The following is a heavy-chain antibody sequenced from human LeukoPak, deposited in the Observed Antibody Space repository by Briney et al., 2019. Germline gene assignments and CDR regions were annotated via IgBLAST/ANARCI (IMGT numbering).Heavy chain of an antibody. D-gene: IGHD3-22*01. CDR3: ARASGTDSSGYVQVDF. Sequence: PGGSLRLSCAASGFTFSKYWMLWVRQAPGKGLESVSRIDSDGSSTIYADSVKGRFTISRDNAKSTLYLQMNGLRADDTGVYYCARASGTDSSGYVQVDFWGQGTLVTVSS. CDR1: GFTFSKYW. CDR2: IDSDGSST. V-gene: IGHV3-74*01. J-gene: IGHJ4*02.